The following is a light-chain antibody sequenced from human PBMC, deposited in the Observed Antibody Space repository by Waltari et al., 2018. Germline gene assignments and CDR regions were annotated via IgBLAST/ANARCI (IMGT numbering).Light chain of an antibody. CDR1: QTVTTS. J-gene: IGKJ2*01. CDR3: QQSYDPPYT. Sequence: DIKMTQSPSSLSASVGDRVTITCRASQTVTTSLNWYQQKPGKAPKLLIYTASTLHSGVPSRFSGSGYGTDFTLTISTLQPEDFATYYCQQSYDPPYTFGQGTKLESK. CDR2: TAS. V-gene: IGKV1-39*01.